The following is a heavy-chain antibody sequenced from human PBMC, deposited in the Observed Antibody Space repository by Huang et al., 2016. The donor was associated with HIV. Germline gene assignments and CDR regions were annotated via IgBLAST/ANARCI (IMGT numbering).Heavy chain of an antibody. Sequence: EVQLVESGGGLVQPGGSLRLSCTASGFTFSNFWMSWVRQTPGKGLEWVATIKHEVTDIDDVDSVEGRFTISRDNAQNSVYLQMKTLRAEDTAVYYCARARDFFDTTDYYPAACDIWGRGTMVTVSS. CDR3: ARARDFFDTTDYYPAACDI. D-gene: IGHD3-22*01. CDR1: GFTFSNFW. J-gene: IGHJ3*02. CDR2: IKHEVTDI. V-gene: IGHV3-7*01.